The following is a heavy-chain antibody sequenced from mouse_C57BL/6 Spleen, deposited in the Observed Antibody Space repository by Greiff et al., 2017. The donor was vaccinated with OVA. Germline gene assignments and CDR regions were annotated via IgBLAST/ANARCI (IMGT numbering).Heavy chain of an antibody. Sequence: VHLVESGPGLVAPSQSLSITCTVSGFSLTSYGVDWVRQSPGKGLEWLGVIWGVGSTNYNSALKSRLSISKDNSKSQVFLKMNSLQTDDTAMYYCASGSTGAMDYWGQGTSVTVSS. CDR3: ASGSTGAMDY. J-gene: IGHJ4*01. CDR2: IWGVGST. V-gene: IGHV2-6*01. CDR1: GFSLTSYG.